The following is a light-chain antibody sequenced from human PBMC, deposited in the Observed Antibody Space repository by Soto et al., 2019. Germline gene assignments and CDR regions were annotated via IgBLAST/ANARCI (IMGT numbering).Light chain of an antibody. Sequence: EIEMTQSPATLSVSPGERATLSCRAIQSVSRNLAWYQQKPGQAPRLLFYGASTRATAIPARFSGSGSGTEFTLTISSLQSEDSAVYYCQQYNDWPATFGQGTKLEIE. J-gene: IGKJ2*01. CDR2: GAS. CDR1: QSVSRN. CDR3: QQYNDWPAT. V-gene: IGKV3-15*01.